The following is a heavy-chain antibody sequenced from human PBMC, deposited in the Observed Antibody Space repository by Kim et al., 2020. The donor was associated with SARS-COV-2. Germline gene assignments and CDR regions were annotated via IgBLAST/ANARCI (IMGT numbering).Heavy chain of an antibody. J-gene: IGHJ4*02. D-gene: IGHD1-26*01. CDR3: EKGGPSSGSYSIDY. Sequence: ADYVKGRFTLSRDNAKHSLYLQMNSLRAEDTALYYCEKGGPSSGSYSIDYWGQGTLVTVSS. V-gene: IGHV3-9*01.